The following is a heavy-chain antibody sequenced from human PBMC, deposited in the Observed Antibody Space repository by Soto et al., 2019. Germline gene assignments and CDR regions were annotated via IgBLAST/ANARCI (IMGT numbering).Heavy chain of an antibody. V-gene: IGHV4-4*07. D-gene: IGHD4-17*01. Sequence: SETLSLTCNVSGGSISNNYCTWIRQPAGKGLEWIGRIYSNGRTNFNPSLKSRISMSIDTSKNQFSLKLTSVTAADTAVYYCARSYRDSYEHWGQGTLVTVSS. CDR2: IYSNGRT. CDR3: ARSYRDSYEH. CDR1: GGSISNNY. J-gene: IGHJ1*01.